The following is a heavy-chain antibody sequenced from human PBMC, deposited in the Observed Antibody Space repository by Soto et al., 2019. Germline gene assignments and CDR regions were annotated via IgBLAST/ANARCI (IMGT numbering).Heavy chain of an antibody. V-gene: IGHV1-2*02. CDR3: ARENWHFDY. CDR2: VNPINGNT. Sequence: QVQLVQSGAEVKKPGASVKVSCKTSGYSFSEFRMHWVRQAPGQGLEWMGWVNPINGNTNYAQDFQGRVTMTRDASTKTVYMALSRLTSDDTSTVYCARENWHFDYWGQGTLITGSS. J-gene: IGHJ4*02. CDR1: GYSFSEFR.